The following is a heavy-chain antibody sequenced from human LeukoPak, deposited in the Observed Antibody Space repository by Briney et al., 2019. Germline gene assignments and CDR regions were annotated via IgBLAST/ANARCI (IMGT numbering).Heavy chain of an antibody. D-gene: IGHD3-22*01. CDR3: ARDSGYHFDY. CDR2: ISYDGSNN. V-gene: IGHV3-30-3*01. CDR1: GFTFSSYA. J-gene: IGHJ4*02. Sequence: GGSLRLSCAASGFTFSSYAMHWVRQAPGKGLEWVAVISYDGSNNYYADSVKGRFTISRDNSKNTLYLQMNSLRAEDTAVYHCARDSGYHFDYWGQGTLVTVSS.